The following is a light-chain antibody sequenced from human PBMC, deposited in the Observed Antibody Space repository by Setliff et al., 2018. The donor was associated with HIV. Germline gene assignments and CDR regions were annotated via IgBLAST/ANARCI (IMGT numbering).Light chain of an antibody. Sequence: SYELTQPPSVSVAPGKTAKINCGGSNIGTKGVHWYQQKPGQAPVLVVYDDADRPSRICDRFSGSKSGNTATLTISRVEAGDEADYYCQVWHFSDHYVFGTGTKVTVL. V-gene: IGLV3-21*03. CDR2: DDA. CDR1: NIGTKG. J-gene: IGLJ1*01. CDR3: QVWHFSDHYV.